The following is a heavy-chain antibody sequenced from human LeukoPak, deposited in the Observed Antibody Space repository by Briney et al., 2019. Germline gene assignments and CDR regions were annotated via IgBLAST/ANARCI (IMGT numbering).Heavy chain of an antibody. D-gene: IGHD2-15*01. V-gene: IGHV4-59*01. J-gene: IGHJ5*02. CDR1: GXSISSYY. Sequence: SETLSLTCTVSGXSISSYYWSWIRQPPGKGLEWIGYFYYSGSTNYNPSLKSRVTISVDTSKNQFSLKLSTVTAADAAVYYCARGSTYCSGGSCYSDWFDPWGQGTLVTVSS. CDR2: FYYSGST. CDR3: ARGSTYCSGGSCYSDWFDP.